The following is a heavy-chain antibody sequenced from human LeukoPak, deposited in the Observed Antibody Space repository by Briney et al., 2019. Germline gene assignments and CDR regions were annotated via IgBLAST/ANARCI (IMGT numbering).Heavy chain of an antibody. CDR2: ISYDGSNK. CDR3: VREKYYYGSGSYSAFDI. J-gene: IGHJ3*02. D-gene: IGHD3-10*01. Sequence: GRSLRLSCAASGFTFSSYAMHWVRQAPGKGLEWVAVISYDGSNKYYADSVKGRFTISRDNSKNTLYLQMNSLRAEDTAVYYCVREKYYYGSGSYSAFDIWGQGTMVTVSS. V-gene: IGHV3-30*04. CDR1: GFTFSSYA.